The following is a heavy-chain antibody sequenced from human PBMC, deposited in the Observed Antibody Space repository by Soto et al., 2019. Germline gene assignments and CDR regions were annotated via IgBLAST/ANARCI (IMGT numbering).Heavy chain of an antibody. CDR1: GGTFSGSA. CDR2: IRSKANSYAT. J-gene: IGHJ4*02. Sequence: GQLVQSGAEVKKPGSSVKVSCKASGGTFSGSAMHWVRQASGKGLEWVGRIRSKANSYATAYAASVKGRFTISRDDSKNTAYLQMNSLKTEDTAVYYCKGSDYWGQGTLVTVSS. CDR3: KGSDY. V-gene: IGHV3-73*01.